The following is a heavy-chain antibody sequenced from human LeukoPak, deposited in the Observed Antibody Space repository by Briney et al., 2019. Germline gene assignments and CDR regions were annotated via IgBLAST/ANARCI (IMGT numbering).Heavy chain of an antibody. Sequence: PSETLSLTCTVSGGSISSYYWSWIRQPPGKGLEWIGYIYYSGSTYYNPSLKSRVTISVDTSKNQFSLKLSSVTAADTAVYYCARVGRGYALDYWGQGTLVTVSS. CDR2: IYYSGST. CDR1: GGSISSYY. V-gene: IGHV4-59*06. CDR3: ARVGRGYALDY. D-gene: IGHD3-22*01. J-gene: IGHJ4*02.